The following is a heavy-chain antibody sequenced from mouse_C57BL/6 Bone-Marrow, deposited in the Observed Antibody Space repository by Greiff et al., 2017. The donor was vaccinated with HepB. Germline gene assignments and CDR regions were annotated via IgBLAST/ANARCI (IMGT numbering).Heavy chain of an antibody. Sequence: QVQLQQSGAELVKPGASVKLSCKASGYTFTSYWMHWVKQRPGQGLEWIGMIHLNSGSTNYNEKFKSKATLTVDKSSSTAYMQLSSLTSEDSAVYYCARGGYGYAMDYWGQGTSVTVSS. CDR2: IHLNSGST. V-gene: IGHV1-64*01. J-gene: IGHJ4*01. CDR3: ARGGYGYAMDY. CDR1: GYTFTSYW. D-gene: IGHD2-14*01.